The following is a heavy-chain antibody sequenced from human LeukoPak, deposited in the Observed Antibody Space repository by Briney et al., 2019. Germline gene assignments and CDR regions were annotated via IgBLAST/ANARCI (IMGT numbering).Heavy chain of an antibody. V-gene: IGHV4-30-4*01. D-gene: IGHD2-2*01. Sequence: SETLSLTCTVSGGSISSGDYYWSWIRQPPGKGLEWIGYIYYSGSTYYNPSLKSRVTISVDRSKNQFSLKLSSVTAADTAVYYCARDYCSSTSCLLDYWGQGTLVTVSS. J-gene: IGHJ4*02. CDR2: IYYSGST. CDR3: ARDYCSSTSCLLDY. CDR1: GGSISSGDYY.